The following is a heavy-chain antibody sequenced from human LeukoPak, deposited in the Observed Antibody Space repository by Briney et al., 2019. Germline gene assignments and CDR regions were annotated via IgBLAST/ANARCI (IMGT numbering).Heavy chain of an antibody. J-gene: IGHJ4*02. Sequence: SETLSLTCTVSGYSISSGYYWGWIRQPPGKGLERIGSIYYSGTTHYNPSLKSRVTISVDTSKNQFSLKLSSVTAADTAVYYCARDGEMATIENYFDYWGQGTLVTVSS. D-gene: IGHD5-24*01. CDR1: GYSISSGYY. CDR3: ARDGEMATIENYFDY. CDR2: IYYSGTT. V-gene: IGHV4-38-2*02.